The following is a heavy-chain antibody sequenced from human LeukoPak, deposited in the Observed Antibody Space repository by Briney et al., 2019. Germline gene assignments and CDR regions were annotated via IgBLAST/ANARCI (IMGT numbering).Heavy chain of an antibody. CDR2: ISGDGGST. CDR3: AKGRYSYGLTPFDY. CDR1: GFTFDDYA. J-gene: IGHJ4*02. V-gene: IGHV3-43*02. D-gene: IGHD5-18*01. Sequence: PGGSLRLSCAASGFTFDDYAMQWFRQAPGKGLEWVSLISGDGGSTYYADSVKGRFTISRDNSKDSLYLQMNSLRTEDTALYYCAKGRYSYGLTPFDYWGQGTLVTVSS.